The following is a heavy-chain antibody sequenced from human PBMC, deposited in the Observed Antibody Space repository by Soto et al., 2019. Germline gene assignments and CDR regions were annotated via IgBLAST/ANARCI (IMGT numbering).Heavy chain of an antibody. V-gene: IGHV3-23*01. CDR2: VRSDGDTT. J-gene: IGHJ4*02. D-gene: IGHD1-26*01. CDR3: AKGKGVGATPDGANC. Sequence: EVQVLESGGGLVQPGGSLRLSCAASGFTFTGYGMNWVRQAPGKGLEWVSGVRSDGDTTYNAESVKGRFTVSRDTSKNAVYLQTDSLRVEDTAVYYCAKGKGVGATPDGANCWGQGTLVTVSP. CDR1: GFTFTGYG.